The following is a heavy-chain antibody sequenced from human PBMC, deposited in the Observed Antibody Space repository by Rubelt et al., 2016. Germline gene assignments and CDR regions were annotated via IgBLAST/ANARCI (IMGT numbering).Heavy chain of an antibody. CDR2: INHSGST. CDR3: ARAAHYYDSSGLRY. V-gene: IGHV4-34*01. D-gene: IGHD3-22*01. CDR1: GGSFSGYY. Sequence: QVQLQQWGAGLLKPSETLSLTCAVYGGSFSGYYWSWIRQPPGKGLEWIGEINHSGSTNYNPSLKSRVTISVDTSKNQFSLKLSAVTAAETAGDYCARAAHYYDSSGLRYWGQGTLVTVSS. J-gene: IGHJ4*02.